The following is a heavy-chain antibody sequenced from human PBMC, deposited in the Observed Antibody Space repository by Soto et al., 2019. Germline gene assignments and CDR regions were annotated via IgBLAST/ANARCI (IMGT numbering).Heavy chain of an antibody. CDR2: ISSSGDNI. D-gene: IGHD2-21*02. CDR1: GFSFSDHS. CDR3: ARLPKGSLVTA. Sequence: SLRLSCVGSGFSFSDHSMNWVRRAPGKGLQWVSYISSSGDNIHYADSVKGRFTVSRDNAKNTLFLRMNSLRDDDTAMYYCARLPKGSLVTAWGQGTLVTVSS. J-gene: IGHJ4*02. V-gene: IGHV3-48*02.